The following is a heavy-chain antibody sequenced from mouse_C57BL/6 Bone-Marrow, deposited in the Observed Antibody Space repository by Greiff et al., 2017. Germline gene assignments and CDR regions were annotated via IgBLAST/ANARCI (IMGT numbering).Heavy chain of an antibody. J-gene: IGHJ3*01. CDR2: ISSGGSYT. CDR3: ARPSPFAY. D-gene: IGHD6-2*01. Sequence: EVKLMESGGDLVKPGGSLKLSCAASGFTFSSYGMSWVRQTPDKRLEWVATISSGGSYTYYPDSVKGRFTISRDNAKNNLYLQMSSLKSEDTAMYYCARPSPFAYWGQGSLVTVSA. CDR1: GFTFSSYG. V-gene: IGHV5-6*01.